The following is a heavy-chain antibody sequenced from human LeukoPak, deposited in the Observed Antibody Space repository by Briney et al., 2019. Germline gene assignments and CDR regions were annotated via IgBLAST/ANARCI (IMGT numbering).Heavy chain of an antibody. CDR3: ARGAYDYGNFDY. J-gene: IGHJ4*02. D-gene: IGHD4-17*01. CDR2: IYYSGIT. CDR1: GGSISSYY. V-gene: IGHV4-59*01. Sequence: SETLSLTCTVSGGSISSYYWSWIRQPPGKGRVWIGYIYYSGITNYNPSLKSRVTISVDTSKNQFSLKLSSVTAADTAVYYCARGAYDYGNFDYWGQGTLVTVSS.